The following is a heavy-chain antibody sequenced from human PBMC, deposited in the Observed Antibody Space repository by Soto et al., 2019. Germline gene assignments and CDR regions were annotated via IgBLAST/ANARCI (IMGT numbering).Heavy chain of an antibody. CDR2: IGTNSDT. CDR1: GFTFSSYA. CDR3: AKKYPGTRPFDY. Sequence: VQLLESGGGLVQPGGSLRLSCAASGFTFSSYAMNWVRQAPGKGLEWVSAIGTNSDTYYADSVKGRFTISRDNFKTTLYLQMNSLRAEDTALYYCAKKYPGTRPFDYWGQGTLVTVSS. D-gene: IGHD2-2*01. V-gene: IGHV3-23*01. J-gene: IGHJ4*02.